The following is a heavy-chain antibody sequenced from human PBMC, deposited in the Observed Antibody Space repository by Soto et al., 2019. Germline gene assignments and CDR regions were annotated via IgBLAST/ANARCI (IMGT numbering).Heavy chain of an antibody. Sequence: QVQLQESGPGLVKPSETLSLTCTVSGGSISSYYWSWIRQPPGKGLEWIGYIYYSGSTNYNPSLKSRATISVDTSKNQFSLKLSSVTAADTAVYYCARDYGGNLLDYWGQGTLVTVSS. CDR1: GGSISSYY. CDR2: IYYSGST. V-gene: IGHV4-59*01. CDR3: ARDYGGNLLDY. J-gene: IGHJ4*02. D-gene: IGHD4-17*01.